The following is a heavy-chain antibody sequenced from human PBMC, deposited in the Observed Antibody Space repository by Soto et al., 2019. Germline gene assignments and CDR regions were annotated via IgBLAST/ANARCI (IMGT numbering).Heavy chain of an antibody. D-gene: IGHD4-4*01. CDR2: ISAYNGNT. Sequence: QVQLVQSGAEVKKPGASVKVSCKASGYTFTSYGISWVRQAPGQGLEWMGWISAYNGNTNYAQKLQGRVTMTTDTSTSTAYMELRSLRSDDTAVYYCARDLNLPPVSNYEVPYYCDYWGQGTLVTVSS. V-gene: IGHV1-18*01. CDR3: ARDLNLPPVSNYEVPYYCDY. CDR1: GYTFTSYG. J-gene: IGHJ4*02.